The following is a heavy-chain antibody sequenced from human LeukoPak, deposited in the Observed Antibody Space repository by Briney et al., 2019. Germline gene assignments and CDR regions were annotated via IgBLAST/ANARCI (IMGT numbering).Heavy chain of an antibody. CDR1: GFTFSSYA. D-gene: IGHD3-22*01. CDR2: ISGSGGST. Sequence: GGSLRLSCAAPGFTFSSYAMSWVRQAPGKGLGWVSAISGSGGSTYYADSVKGRFTISRDNSKNTLYLQMNSLRAEDTAVYYCAKENYYDSSGYYSSNAFDIWGQGTMVTVSS. CDR3: AKENYYDSSGYYSSNAFDI. J-gene: IGHJ3*02. V-gene: IGHV3-23*01.